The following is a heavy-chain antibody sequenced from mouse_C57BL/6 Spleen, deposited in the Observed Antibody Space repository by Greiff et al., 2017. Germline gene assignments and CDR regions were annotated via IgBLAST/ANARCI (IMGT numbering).Heavy chain of an antibody. CDR2: ISSGSSYT. Sequence: EVHLVESGGDLVKPGGSLKLSCAASGFTFSSYGMSWVRQTPDKRLEWVATISSGSSYTYYPDSVKGRFTISRDNAKNTLYLQMSSLKSEDTAMYYCARHARLEGFAYWGQGTLVTVSA. V-gene: IGHV5-6*01. CDR1: GFTFSSYG. CDR3: ARHARLEGFAY. D-gene: IGHD2-4*01. J-gene: IGHJ3*01.